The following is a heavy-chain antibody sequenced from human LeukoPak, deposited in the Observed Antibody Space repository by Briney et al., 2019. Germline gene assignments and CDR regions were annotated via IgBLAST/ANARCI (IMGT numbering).Heavy chain of an antibody. CDR1: EFTFSTYG. J-gene: IGHJ6*02. Sequence: GRSLRLSCVASEFTFSTYGMHRVRQAPGKGLEWVAAISYDGNKKYDGDSVKGRVTISRDNSKNTLSLQMSSLRAEDTAVYYCARGRKYDSSWCGIDVWGQGTTVIVSS. V-gene: IGHV3-30*03. D-gene: IGHD6-13*01. CDR2: ISYDGNKK. CDR3: ARGRKYDSSWCGIDV.